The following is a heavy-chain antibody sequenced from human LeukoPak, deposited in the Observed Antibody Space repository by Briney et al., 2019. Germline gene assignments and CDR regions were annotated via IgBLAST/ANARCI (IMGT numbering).Heavy chain of an antibody. D-gene: IGHD3-16*02. Sequence: GGSLRLSCAASGFTYSSYSMNWVRQAPGKGLEWVSYISSTSSTMYYADSVKGRFTISRDNAKNSLYLQMNSLRAEDTAVYYCARAPSAGNFVLYYFDYWGQGTLVTVSP. CDR2: ISSTSSTM. CDR1: GFTYSSYS. V-gene: IGHV3-48*01. J-gene: IGHJ4*02. CDR3: ARAPSAGNFVLYYFDY.